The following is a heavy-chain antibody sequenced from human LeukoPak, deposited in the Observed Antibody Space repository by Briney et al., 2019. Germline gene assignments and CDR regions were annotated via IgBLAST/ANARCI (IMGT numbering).Heavy chain of an antibody. CDR3: ARDDYRRATPFDY. J-gene: IGHJ4*02. D-gene: IGHD3-16*02. CDR1: GYTFTGYY. CDR2: INPNSGGT. V-gene: IGHV1-2*02. Sequence: ASVKVSCKASGYTFTGYYMHWVRQAPGQGLEWMGWINPNSGGTNYAQKFQGRVTMTRDTSISTAYTELRSLRSDDTAVYYCARDDYRRATPFDYWDQGTLVTVSS.